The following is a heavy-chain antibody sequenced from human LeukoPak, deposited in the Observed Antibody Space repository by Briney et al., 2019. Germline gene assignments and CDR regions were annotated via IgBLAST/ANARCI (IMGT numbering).Heavy chain of an antibody. Sequence: GRSLRLSCAASGFTFSSYGMHWVRQAPGKGLEWVAVIWYDGSNKYYADSVKGRFTISRDNSKNTLYLQMNSLRAEDTAVHYCARAKDNSGRDGFDIWGQGTMVTVSS. CDR2: IWYDGSNK. CDR1: GFTFSSYG. D-gene: IGHD6-19*01. CDR3: ARAKDNSGRDGFDI. V-gene: IGHV3-33*01. J-gene: IGHJ3*02.